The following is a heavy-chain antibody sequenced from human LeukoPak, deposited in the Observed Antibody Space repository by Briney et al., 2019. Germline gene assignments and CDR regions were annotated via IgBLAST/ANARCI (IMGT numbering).Heavy chain of an antibody. CDR3: ARGSPHYDILTGYYFGY. D-gene: IGHD3-9*01. J-gene: IGHJ4*02. Sequence: GSSVKVSCKASGGTFSSYAISWVRQAPGQGLEWMGGIIPIFGTANYAQKFQGRVTITADKSTSTAYMELSSLRSEDMAVYYCARGSPHYDILTGYYFGYWGQGTLVTVSS. V-gene: IGHV1-69*06. CDR1: GGTFSSYA. CDR2: IIPIFGTA.